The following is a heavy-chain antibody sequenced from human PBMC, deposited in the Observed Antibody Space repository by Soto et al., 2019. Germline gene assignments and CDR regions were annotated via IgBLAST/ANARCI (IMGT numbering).Heavy chain of an antibody. J-gene: IGHJ4*02. D-gene: IGHD2-21*02. CDR1: GFTFSSYA. V-gene: IGHV3-23*01. CDR3: AKHRVVVTASEIDY. CDR2: ISGSGGST. Sequence: GSLRLSCAASGFTFSSYAMSWVRQAPGKGLEWVSAISGSGGSTYYADSVKGRFTISRDNSKNTLYLQMNSLRAEDTAVYYCAKHRVVVTASEIDYWGQGTLVTVSS.